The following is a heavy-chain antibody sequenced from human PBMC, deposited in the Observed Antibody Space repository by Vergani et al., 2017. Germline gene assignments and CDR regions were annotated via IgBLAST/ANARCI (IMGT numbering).Heavy chain of an antibody. D-gene: IGHD4-17*01. CDR2: ISSSSSYI. V-gene: IGHV3-21*01. CDR3: ARDNGRTVTTSAGFDP. CDR1: GFTFSSYR. Sequence: EVQLVESGGGLVKPGGSLRLSCAASGFTFSSYRMNWVRQAPGKGLEWVSSISSSSSYIYYAVSVKGRFTISRDNAKNSLYLQMNSLRAEDTAVYYCARDNGRTVTTSAGFDPWGQGTLVTVSS. J-gene: IGHJ5*02.